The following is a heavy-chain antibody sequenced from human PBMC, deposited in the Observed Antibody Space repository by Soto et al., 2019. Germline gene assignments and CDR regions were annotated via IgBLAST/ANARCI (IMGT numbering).Heavy chain of an antibody. D-gene: IGHD6-6*01. V-gene: IGHV4-34*01. CDR2: INHSGST. CDR1: GGSFSGYY. J-gene: IGHJ4*02. Sequence: PSETLSLTCAVYGGSFSGYYRSWIRQPPGKGLEWIGEINHSGSTNYNPSLKSRVTISVDTSKNQFSLKLSSVTAADTAVYYCARGTDSSSSHFDYWGQGTLVT. CDR3: ARGTDSSSSHFDY.